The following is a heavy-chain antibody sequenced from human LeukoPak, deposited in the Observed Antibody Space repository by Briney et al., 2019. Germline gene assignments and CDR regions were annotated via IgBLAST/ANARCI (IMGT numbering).Heavy chain of an antibody. CDR3: AREGLWVGLDSGKTRQAYWES. CDR2: IPSSGTDR. Sequence: GGSLRLSCAASGFIFSGYEMNWVRQAPGKGLEWVSYIPSSGTDRYYADSVRGRFTISRDNAKNSLYLQMNSLRAEDTAVYYCAREGLWVGLDSGKTRQAYWESWGQGTMVTVSS. D-gene: IGHD2-21*01. J-gene: IGHJ3*01. V-gene: IGHV3-48*03. CDR1: GFIFSGYE.